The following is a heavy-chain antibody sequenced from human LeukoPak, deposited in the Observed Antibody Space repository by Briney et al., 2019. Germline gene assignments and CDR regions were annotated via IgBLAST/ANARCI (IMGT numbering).Heavy chain of an antibody. CDR1: GFTFSDYY. Sequence: GGSLRLSCAASGFTFSDYYMSWIRQAPGKGLEWVSYISSSGSTIYYADSVKGRFTISRDNAKNSLYLQMNSLRAEDTAVYYCARIPYCSSTSCYTDYYYMDVWGKGTTVTVSS. CDR3: ARIPYCSSTSCYTDYYYMDV. D-gene: IGHD2-2*02. CDR2: ISSSGSTI. V-gene: IGHV3-11*04. J-gene: IGHJ6*03.